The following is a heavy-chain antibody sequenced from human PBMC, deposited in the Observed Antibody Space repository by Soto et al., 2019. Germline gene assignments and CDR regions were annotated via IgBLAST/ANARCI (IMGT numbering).Heavy chain of an antibody. V-gene: IGHV3-72*01. Sequence: RQAPGKGREWVGRTRNKANSYTAEYASSVKGRFTISRDDSKNSLYLQMNSLKTEDTAAYYCARVSKGARHSRLTDYWGQATLVTVSS. D-gene: IGHD1-26*01. CDR2: TRNKANSYTA. J-gene: IGHJ4*02. CDR3: ARVSKGARHSRLTDY.